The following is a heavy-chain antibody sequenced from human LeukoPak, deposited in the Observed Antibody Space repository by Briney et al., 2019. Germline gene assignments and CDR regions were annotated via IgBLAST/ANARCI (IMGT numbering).Heavy chain of an antibody. CDR3: ARLGYYFDY. J-gene: IGHJ4*02. V-gene: IGHV4-39*01. CDR2: IYYSGST. CDR1: GGSISFSTSY. Sequence: SETLSLTCTVSGGSISFSTSYWGWIRQPPGKGLEWIGSIYYSGSTYYNPSLKSRVTISVDTSKNQFSLKLGSVTAADTAVYYCARLGYYFDYWGQGTLVTVSS. D-gene: IGHD3-16*01.